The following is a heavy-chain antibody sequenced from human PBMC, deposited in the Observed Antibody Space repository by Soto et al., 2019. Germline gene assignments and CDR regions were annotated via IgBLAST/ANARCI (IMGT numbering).Heavy chain of an antibody. D-gene: IGHD2-21*01. V-gene: IGHV4-59*08. CDR3: ARHGGDVVVVRD. CDR1: GGSLGDVY. J-gene: IGHJ4*02. Sequence: QVQLQESGPGLVKPSETLSLTCTVSGGSLGDVYWTWIRQPPGKGLEWLGYISTTGVTNYNSSLKGRLTMSTDASRNQFSLTLSSVTAADTAIYFCARHGGDVVVVRDWGRGTQVTVSS. CDR2: ISTTGVT.